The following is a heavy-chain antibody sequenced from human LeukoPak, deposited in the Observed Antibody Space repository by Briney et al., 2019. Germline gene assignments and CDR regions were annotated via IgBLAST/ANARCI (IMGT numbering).Heavy chain of an antibody. Sequence: SETLSLTCTVSGGSISSGSYYWSWIRQPAGKGLEWIGRIYTSGSINYNPSLKSRVTISVDTSKNQFSLKLSSVTAADTAVYYCARGCSSTSCYDAFDIWGQGTMVTVTS. J-gene: IGHJ3*02. CDR3: ARGCSSTSCYDAFDI. CDR1: GGSISSGSYY. CDR2: IYTSGSI. D-gene: IGHD2-2*01. V-gene: IGHV4-61*02.